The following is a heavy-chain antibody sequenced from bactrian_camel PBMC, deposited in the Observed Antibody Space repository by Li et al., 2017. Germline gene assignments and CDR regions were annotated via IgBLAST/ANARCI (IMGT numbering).Heavy chain of an antibody. J-gene: IGHJ4*01. CDR2: YSGPDTM. CDR1: SYRSTGFNC. D-gene: IGHD6*01. CDR3: AGERRGGGWFNPRECEAFLRRPASIRD. V-gene: IGHV3S54*01. Sequence: HVQLVESGGDSVKVGESLTLSCEYGSYRSTGFNCLGWFRQGQGHQREGVASFYSGPDTMYYADAVKGRFTVSHDRATRTAFLQMTDLKPEDSGMYYCAGERRGGGWFNPRECEAFLRRPASIRDWGQGTQVTVS.